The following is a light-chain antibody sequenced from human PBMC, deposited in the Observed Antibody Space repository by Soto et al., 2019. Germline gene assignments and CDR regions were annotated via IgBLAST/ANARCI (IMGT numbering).Light chain of an antibody. CDR1: QSVSRSS. CDR3: QQYGSSPPTFT. CDR2: GAS. V-gene: IGKV3-20*01. Sequence: EIVLTQSPGTLSLSPGQRATLSCRASQSVSRSSLAWYQQKPGQAPRLLIYGASSRATGIPDRFSGSGSGTDFTLTISRLEPEDFAVYYCQQYGSSPPTFTFGPGTKVDIK. J-gene: IGKJ3*01.